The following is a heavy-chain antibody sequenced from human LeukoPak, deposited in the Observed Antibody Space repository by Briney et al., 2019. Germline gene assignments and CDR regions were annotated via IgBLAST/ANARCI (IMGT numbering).Heavy chain of an antibody. CDR2: ISSSTSSI. CDR1: GFTFSSYA. Sequence: GGSLKLSCAASGFTFSSYAMHWVRQAPGKGLEWVSSISSSTSSIYYADPVKGRFTISRDNAKNSLYLQMNSLRTEDTAVYYCARGGSGNWNAPFDYWGQGTLVTVSS. V-gene: IGHV3-21*01. J-gene: IGHJ4*02. CDR3: ARGGSGNWNAPFDY. D-gene: IGHD1-1*01.